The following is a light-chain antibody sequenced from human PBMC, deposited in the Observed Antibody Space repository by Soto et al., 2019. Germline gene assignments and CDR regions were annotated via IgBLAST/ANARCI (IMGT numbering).Light chain of an antibody. J-gene: IGKJ2*01. CDR1: QTVPRSH. CDR2: HIS. Sequence: EILLTQSPGTLSLSPGDRATLSCRASQTVPRSHLDWFHQKPGQAPRLLIYHISTRASGIPDRFSGSGSGTDFTLTISRLEPEDFAVYYCQQYGDSPYTFGRGTKLEIK. V-gene: IGKV3-20*01. CDR3: QQYGDSPYT.